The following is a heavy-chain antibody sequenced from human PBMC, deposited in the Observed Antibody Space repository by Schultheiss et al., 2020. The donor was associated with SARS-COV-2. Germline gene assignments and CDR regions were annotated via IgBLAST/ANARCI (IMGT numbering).Heavy chain of an antibody. CDR3: AREDSHYVGDV. CDR1: GFTVSDHY. J-gene: IGHJ6*04. V-gene: IGHV3-11*04. Sequence: GGSLRLSCAASGFTVSDHYMDWVRQAPGKGLEWVSYISSSGSTIYYADSVKGRFTISRDNSKNTLYLQMNSLRAEDTAVYYCAREDSHYVGDVWGKGTTVTVSS. D-gene: IGHD3-10*01. CDR2: ISSSGSTI.